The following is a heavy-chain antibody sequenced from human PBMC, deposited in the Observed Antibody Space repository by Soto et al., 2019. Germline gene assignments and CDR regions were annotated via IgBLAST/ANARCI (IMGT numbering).Heavy chain of an antibody. D-gene: IGHD5-18*01. CDR2: IIPIFGTA. V-gene: IGHV1-69*01. J-gene: IGHJ6*02. CDR1: GGTFSSYA. CDR3: ASNRYSYANNEEYYYYYGMDV. Sequence: QVQLVQSGAEVKKPGSSVKVSCKASGGTFSSYAISWVRQAPGQGLEWMGGIIPIFGTANYAQKFQGRVTITADESTSTAYMELSSLRSEDTAVYYCASNRYSYANNEEYYYYYGMDVWGQGTTVTVSS.